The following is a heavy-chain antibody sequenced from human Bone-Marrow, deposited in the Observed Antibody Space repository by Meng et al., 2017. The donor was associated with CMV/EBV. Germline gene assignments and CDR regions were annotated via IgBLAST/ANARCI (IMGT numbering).Heavy chain of an antibody. CDR2: ISWNSGSI. D-gene: IGHD6-6*01. J-gene: IGHJ6*02. CDR3: AKDWAYSSSSGYYYYGMDV. V-gene: IGHV3-9*01. Sequence: SLKISCAASGFTFDDYAMHWVRQAPGKGLEWVSGISWNSGSIGYADSVKVRFTISRDNAKNSPYLQMNSLRAEDTALYYCAKDWAYSSSSGYYYYGMDVWGQGTTVTVSS. CDR1: GFTFDDYA.